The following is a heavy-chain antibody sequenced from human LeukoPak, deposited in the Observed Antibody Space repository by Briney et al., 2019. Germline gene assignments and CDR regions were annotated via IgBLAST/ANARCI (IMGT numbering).Heavy chain of an antibody. V-gene: IGHV3-33*01. D-gene: IGHD5-12*01. CDR3: ARSIRGPEYFQH. CDR2: IWYDGSNK. CDR1: GFTFSSYG. J-gene: IGHJ1*01. Sequence: PGRSLRLSCAASGFTFSSYGMHWVRQAPGKGLEWVAVIWYDGSNKYYADSVKGRFTISRDNSKNTLYLQMNSLRAEDTAVYHCARSIRGPEYFQHWGQGTLVTVSS.